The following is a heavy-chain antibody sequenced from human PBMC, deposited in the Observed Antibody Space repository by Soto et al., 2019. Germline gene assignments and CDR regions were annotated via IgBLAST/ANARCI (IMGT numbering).Heavy chain of an antibody. CDR1: GFTFSSYG. J-gene: IGHJ4*02. V-gene: IGHV3-30*18. CDR3: AKSDYRNPIFDY. Sequence: QVQLVESGGGVVQPGRSLRLSCAASGFTFSSYGMHWVRQAPGKGLEWVAVISYDGSNKEYADSVKGRFTISRDNSKNTVYLQMNSLRAEDTAVYYCAKSDYRNPIFDYWGQGTLVTVSS. D-gene: IGHD4-4*01. CDR2: ISYDGSNK.